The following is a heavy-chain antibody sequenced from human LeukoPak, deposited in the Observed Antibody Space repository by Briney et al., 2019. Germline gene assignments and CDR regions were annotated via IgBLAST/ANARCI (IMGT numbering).Heavy chain of an antibody. V-gene: IGHV4-34*01. J-gene: IGHJ1*01. Sequence: SETLSLTCAVYGGAFSGDYWSWIRQPPGKGLEWIGEINHSGSTNYNPSLKSRVTISVDTSKNQFSLKLSSVAAADTAVYYCASRAYCGGDCSQYFQHWGQGTLVTVSS. D-gene: IGHD2-21*02. CDR1: GGAFSGDY. CDR2: INHSGST. CDR3: ASRAYCGGDCSQYFQH.